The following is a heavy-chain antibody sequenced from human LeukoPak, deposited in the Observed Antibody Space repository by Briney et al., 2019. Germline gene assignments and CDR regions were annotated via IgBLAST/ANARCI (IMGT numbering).Heavy chain of an antibody. CDR1: GYTFTGYY. D-gene: IGHD3-22*01. Sequence: ASVKVSCKASGYTFTGYYMHWVRQAPGQGLEWMGWINPNSGGTNYAQKFRGRVTMTRNTSISTAYMELSSLRSEDTAVYYCARRWYYYDSSGSPPEYAFDIWGQGTMVTVSS. CDR2: INPNSGGT. CDR3: ARRWYYYDSSGSPPEYAFDI. V-gene: IGHV1-2*02. J-gene: IGHJ3*02.